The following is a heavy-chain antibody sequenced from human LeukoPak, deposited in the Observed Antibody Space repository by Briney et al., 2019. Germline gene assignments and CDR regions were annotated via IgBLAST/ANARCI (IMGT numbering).Heavy chain of an antibody. J-gene: IGHJ4*02. Sequence: ASVKVSCKASGYTFTSYGISWVRQAPGQGLEWMGWISAYNGNTNYAQKLHGRVTMTTDTSTSTAYMGLRSLKSDDTAVYYCARDFYDSSGYSIDYWGQGTLVTVSS. CDR2: ISAYNGNT. D-gene: IGHD3-22*01. V-gene: IGHV1-18*01. CDR3: ARDFYDSSGYSIDY. CDR1: GYTFTSYG.